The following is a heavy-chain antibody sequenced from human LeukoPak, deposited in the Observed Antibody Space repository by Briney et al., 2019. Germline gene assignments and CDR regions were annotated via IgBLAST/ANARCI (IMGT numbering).Heavy chain of an antibody. Sequence: SETLSLTCAVYGGSFSGYYWSWIRQPPGKGLEWIGEINHSGSTNYNPSLKSRVTISVDTSKNQFSLKLSSVTAADTAVYYCARLLIYDFWSGYLYYFDYWGQGTLVTVSS. V-gene: IGHV4-34*01. CDR1: GGSFSGYY. CDR2: INHSGST. J-gene: IGHJ4*02. CDR3: ARLLIYDFWSGYLYYFDY. D-gene: IGHD3-3*01.